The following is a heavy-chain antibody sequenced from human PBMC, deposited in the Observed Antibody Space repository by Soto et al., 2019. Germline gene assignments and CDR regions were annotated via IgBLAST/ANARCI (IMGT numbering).Heavy chain of an antibody. Sequence: QVQLVQSGAEVKKPGASVKVSCKASGYTFTGYHMHWVRQAPGQGLEWMGWIIPIFGTANYAQKFQGRVTITADKSTSTAYMELSSLRSEDTAVYYCARGHGRELPFDYWGQGTLVTVSS. CDR1: GYTFTGYH. CDR2: IIPIFGTA. J-gene: IGHJ4*02. D-gene: IGHD1-26*01. V-gene: IGHV1-69*06. CDR3: ARGHGRELPFDY.